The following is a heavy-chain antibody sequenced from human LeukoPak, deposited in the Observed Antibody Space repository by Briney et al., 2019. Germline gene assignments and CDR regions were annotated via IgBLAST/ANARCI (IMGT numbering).Heavy chain of an antibody. D-gene: IGHD6-19*01. CDR3: AKDRSCGAVGFDF. V-gene: IGHV3-30*18. J-gene: IGHJ4*02. Sequence: GGSLRLSCAASGFTFSSYGMHWVRQAPGKGLEWMTFISYDGSNTYYADSVKGRFTISRDNSKNTLYLQMNSLRAEDTAVYYCAKDRSCGAVGFDFWGQGTLVTVSS. CDR2: ISYDGSNT. CDR1: GFTFSSYG.